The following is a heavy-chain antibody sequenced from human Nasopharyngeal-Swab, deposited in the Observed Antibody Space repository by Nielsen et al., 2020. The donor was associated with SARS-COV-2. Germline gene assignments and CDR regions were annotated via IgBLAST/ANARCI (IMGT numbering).Heavy chain of an antibody. CDR2: ISAYNGNT. CDR1: GYTFTSYG. D-gene: IGHD3-3*01. J-gene: IGHJ6*02. CDR3: ARASHRVGSYYDFWSGYYSDYYYYGMDV. Sequence: ASVKVSCKASGYTFTSYGISWVRQAPGQGLEWMGWISAYNGNTNYAQKLQGRVTMTTDTSTSTAYMELRSLRSDDTAVYYCARASHRVGSYYDFWSGYYSDYYYYGMDVWGQGTTVTVSS. V-gene: IGHV1-18*01.